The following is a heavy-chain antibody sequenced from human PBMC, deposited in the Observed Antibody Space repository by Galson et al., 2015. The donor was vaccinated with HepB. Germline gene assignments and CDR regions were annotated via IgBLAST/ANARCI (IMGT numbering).Heavy chain of an antibody. D-gene: IGHD2-2*01. Sequence: SLRLSCAASGFTFSHAWMSWVRQAPGKGLEWVGRLKSKADGGATDYAAPVRGRFIISRDDSKNTLYLQMNSLQTEDTALYYCTTDGVGYCSGASCYSSCWCQGTLVTVSS. V-gene: IGHV3-15*01. J-gene: IGHJ4*02. CDR2: LKSKADGGAT. CDR1: GFTFSHAW. CDR3: TTDGVGYCSGASCYSSC.